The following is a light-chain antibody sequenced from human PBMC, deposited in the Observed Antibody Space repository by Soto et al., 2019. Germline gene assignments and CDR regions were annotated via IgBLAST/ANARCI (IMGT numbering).Light chain of an antibody. J-gene: IGLJ2*01. V-gene: IGLV2-14*01. CDR3: SSYTAISTLDIV. Sequence: QSALTQPRSVSGSPGQSVTISCTGTSSDVGNYNYVSWYQQHPGNAPKLIIYEVSRRPSGVSSRFSASKSGSTASLTISGLQGEDEADYYCSSYTAISTLDIVFGGGTKLTVL. CDR1: SSDVGNYNY. CDR2: EVS.